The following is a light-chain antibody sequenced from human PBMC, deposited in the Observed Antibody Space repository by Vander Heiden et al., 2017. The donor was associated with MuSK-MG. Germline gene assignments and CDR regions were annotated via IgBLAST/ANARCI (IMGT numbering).Light chain of an antibody. CDR3: QSHDSSVSGSRV. Sequence: QSVLTQPPSVSGAPGQRVTIPCTGSSSNIGAGYDVHWYQQLPGKAPRLLIYANTNRPSGVPDRFSASKSGTSASLDITGLQAEDEADYYCQSHDSSVSGSRVFGGGTKLTVL. J-gene: IGLJ3*02. CDR1: SSNIGAGYD. V-gene: IGLV1-40*01. CDR2: ANT.